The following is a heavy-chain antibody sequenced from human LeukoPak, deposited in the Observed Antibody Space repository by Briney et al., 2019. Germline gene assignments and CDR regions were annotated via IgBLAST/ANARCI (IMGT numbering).Heavy chain of an antibody. CDR3: ARDGDYDWNYRSGFDY. CDR1: GFTFSSYS. V-gene: IGHV3-48*01. Sequence: GGSLRLSCAASGFTFSSYSMNWVRQAPGKGLEWVSYISSSSSTIYYEDSVKGRFTISRDNAKNSLYLQMNSLRAEDTAVYYCARDGDYDWNYRSGFDYWGQGTLVTVSS. CDR2: ISSSSSTI. D-gene: IGHD1-7*01. J-gene: IGHJ4*02.